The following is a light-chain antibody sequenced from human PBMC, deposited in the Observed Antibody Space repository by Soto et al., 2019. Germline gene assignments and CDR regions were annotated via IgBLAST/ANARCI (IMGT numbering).Light chain of an antibody. CDR1: SSDVGRYDY. CDR3: CSYVGRNTYV. J-gene: IGLJ1*01. CDR2: DVS. Sequence: QSVLTQPPSASGSPGESVTVSCTGASSDVGRYDYVSWYQQHPAKAPKLIIFDVSKRPSGVPNRFSGSKSGNTASLTISGLRAEDEADYYCCSYVGRNTYVFGTGTKVTV. V-gene: IGLV2-8*01.